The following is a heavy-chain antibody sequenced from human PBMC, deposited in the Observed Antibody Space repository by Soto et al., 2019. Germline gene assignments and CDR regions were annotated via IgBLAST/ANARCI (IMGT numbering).Heavy chain of an antibody. Sequence: QITLKESGPTLVKPTQTFTLACTFFGFSLSTGGMDVRWIRQPPGKALEWLALIYWDDDKRYSPSLKSRLTITKDTSKNQVVLTMTSMDPVDTATYYCAHYSSTSSFDYWGQGTLVTVSS. CDR1: GFSLSTGGMD. CDR3: AHYSSTSSFDY. D-gene: IGHD6-13*01. CDR2: IYWDDDK. V-gene: IGHV2-5*02. J-gene: IGHJ4*02.